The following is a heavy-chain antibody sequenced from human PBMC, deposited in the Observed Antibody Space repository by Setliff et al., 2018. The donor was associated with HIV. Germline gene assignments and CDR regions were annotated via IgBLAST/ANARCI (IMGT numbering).Heavy chain of an antibody. J-gene: IGHJ4*02. V-gene: IGHV4-39*07. CDR1: GGSITTTNYY. D-gene: IGHD3-10*01. Sequence: SETLSLTCTVSGGSITTTNYYWGWVRQSPGKGLEWIGVIYYRRSAYYNLSLQSRVTLSVDTSKNSFSLHLTSVTAADTAVYFCARARGPPLPVLDFWGPGTLVTVS. CDR3: ARARGPPLPVLDF. CDR2: IYYRRSA.